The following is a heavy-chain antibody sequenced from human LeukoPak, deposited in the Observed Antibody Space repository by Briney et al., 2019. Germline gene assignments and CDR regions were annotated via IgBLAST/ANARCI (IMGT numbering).Heavy chain of an antibody. V-gene: IGHV3-30*02. CDR1: VFTFSDYG. D-gene: IGHD2-15*01. CDR3: AKDFGSGGSRYYYYYYMDV. CDR2: ISFDGGNK. J-gene: IGHJ6*03. Sequence: GGSLRLSCVASVFTFSDYGMHWVHQAPGKGLEWVAFISFDGGNKYYTDSVKGRFTISRDNSKNTLFLQMNSLRAEDTAVYYCAKDFGSGGSRYYYYYYMDVWGKGTTVTVSS.